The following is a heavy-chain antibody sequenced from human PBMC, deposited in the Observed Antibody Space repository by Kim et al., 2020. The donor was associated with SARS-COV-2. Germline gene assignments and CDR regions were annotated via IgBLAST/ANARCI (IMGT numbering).Heavy chain of an antibody. Sequence: SETLSLTCTVSGASISDKKWSWIRQSPGKGLEWIGCSSYSGSPTYNPSLKSRATISMDTSNNHFSLKVTSVTAADTAVYYCAGAESDYACDALWGQG. V-gene: IGHV4-59*13. CDR3: AGAESDYACDAL. CDR2: SSYSGSP. J-gene: IGHJ4*02. D-gene: IGHD2-2*01. CDR1: GASISDKK.